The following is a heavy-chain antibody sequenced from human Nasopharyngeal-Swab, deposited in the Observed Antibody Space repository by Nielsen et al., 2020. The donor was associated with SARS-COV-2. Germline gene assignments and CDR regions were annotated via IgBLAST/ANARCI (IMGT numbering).Heavy chain of an antibody. CDR3: ARVALGDNWFDP. D-gene: IGHD3-3*02. CDR2: IYHSGST. J-gene: IGHJ5*02. CDR1: GGADMRRNG. V-gene: IGHV4-4*02. Sequence: SQARSIDWAVSGGADMRRNGWRCDRKTPGQGLEWIGEIYHSGSTYYNPSLKSRVTISVDKSKNQFSLKLNSGTAADTAVYYCARVALGDNWFDPWGQGTLVTVSS.